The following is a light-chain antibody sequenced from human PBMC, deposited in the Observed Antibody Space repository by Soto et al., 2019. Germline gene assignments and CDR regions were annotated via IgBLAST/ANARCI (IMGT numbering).Light chain of an antibody. CDR1: QSVSSN. V-gene: IGKV3-15*01. J-gene: IGKJ4*01. CDR2: GAS. CDR3: QQYNNLPLT. Sequence: KMVWMSPAALSVSKRERAALSCRASQSVSSNLAWYQQKPGQAPRLLIYGASTRATGIPARFSGSGSGTEFTLTISSLQSEDFAVYYCQQYNNLPLTFGEGTKVDI.